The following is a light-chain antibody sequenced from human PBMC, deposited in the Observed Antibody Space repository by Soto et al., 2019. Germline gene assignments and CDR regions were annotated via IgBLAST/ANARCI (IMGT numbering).Light chain of an antibody. CDR1: QDISIL. CDR3: QQADSFPLT. V-gene: IGKV1D-12*01. CDR2: GAS. Sequence: DIQMTQSPSSVSVSIGDTVTITCRASQDISILLAWYQQKPGKAPKLLIYGASTLESGVPSRFSGRGSGTDFTLTISSLQPEDFATYFCQQADSFPLTFGGGTKVEI. J-gene: IGKJ4*01.